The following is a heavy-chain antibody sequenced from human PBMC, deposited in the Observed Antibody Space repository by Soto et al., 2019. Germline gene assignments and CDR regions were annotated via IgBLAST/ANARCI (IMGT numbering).Heavy chain of an antibody. CDR3: ARDQSGSYYPLDN. J-gene: IGHJ1*01. CDR1: GFTFSSYS. D-gene: IGHD3-10*01. Sequence: ESGGGLVKPGGSLRLSCAASGFTFSSYSMNWVRQAPGKGLEWVSSISSSSSYIYYADSVKGRFTISRDNAKNSLYLQMNSLRAQHTAVDDYARDQSGSYYPLDNCGQGILVNVSS. V-gene: IGHV3-21*01. CDR2: ISSSSSYI.